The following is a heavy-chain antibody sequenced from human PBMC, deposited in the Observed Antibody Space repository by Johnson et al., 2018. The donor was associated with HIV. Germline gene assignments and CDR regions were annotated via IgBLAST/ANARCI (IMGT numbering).Heavy chain of an antibody. Sequence: QVQLVESGGGLVKPGGSLRLSCAASGFTFSDYYMSWIRQAPGQGLEWISYISSSDSTEYYADSVKGRFTISRDKDKNSVYLQMNSLRVEDTAVYYCAKDQGGTYNLGAFDSWGQGTMVTVSS. D-gene: IGHD1-14*01. CDR1: GFTFSDYY. CDR3: AKDQGGTYNLGAFDS. J-gene: IGHJ3*01. V-gene: IGHV3-11*04. CDR2: ISSSDSTE.